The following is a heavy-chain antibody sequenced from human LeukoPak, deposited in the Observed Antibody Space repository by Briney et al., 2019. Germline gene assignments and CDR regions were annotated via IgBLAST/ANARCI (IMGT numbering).Heavy chain of an antibody. CDR3: ARGYQQWLVYYFDY. D-gene: IGHD6-19*01. CDR1: GGTFSSYA. Sequence: ASVKVSCKASGGTFSSYAISWVRQAPGQGLEWMGWINPNSGGTNYAQKFQGWVTMTRDTSISTAYMELSRLRSDDTAVYYCARGYQQWLVYYFDYWGQGTLVTVSS. V-gene: IGHV1-2*04. J-gene: IGHJ4*02. CDR2: INPNSGGT.